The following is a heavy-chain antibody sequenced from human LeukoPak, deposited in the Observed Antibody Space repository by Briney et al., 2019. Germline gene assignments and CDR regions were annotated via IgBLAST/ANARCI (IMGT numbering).Heavy chain of an antibody. CDR3: ARAPFSYSSGWYGYYYYGMGV. CDR2: INHSGST. J-gene: IGHJ6*02. Sequence: SETLSLTCAVYGGSFSGYYWSWIRQPPGKGLEWIGEINHSGSTNYNPSLKSRVTISVDTSKNQFSLKLSSVTAADTAVYYCARAPFSYSSGWYGYYYYGMGVWGQGTTVTVSS. V-gene: IGHV4-34*01. D-gene: IGHD6-19*01. CDR1: GGSFSGYY.